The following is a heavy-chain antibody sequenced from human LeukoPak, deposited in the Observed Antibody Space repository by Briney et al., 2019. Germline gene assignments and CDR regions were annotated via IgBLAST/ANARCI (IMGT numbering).Heavy chain of an antibody. Sequence: WGSLRLSCAASGFTFSSYAMSWVRQAPGKGLEWVSAIRGSGGSTYYADAVKGRFTISRDNSKNTLYLQMNSLRAEDTAVYYCAKRGGYYGSGSYWPYYYYGMDVWGQGTTVTVSS. CDR1: GFTFSSYA. V-gene: IGHV3-23*01. CDR2: IRGSGGST. CDR3: AKRGGYYGSGSYWPYYYYGMDV. D-gene: IGHD3-10*01. J-gene: IGHJ6*02.